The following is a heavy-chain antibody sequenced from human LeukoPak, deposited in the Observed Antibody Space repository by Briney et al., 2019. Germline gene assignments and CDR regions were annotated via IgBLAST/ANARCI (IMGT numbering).Heavy chain of an antibody. J-gene: IGHJ2*01. CDR3: ARGVRIEYSSSSRNWYFDL. Sequence: PSETLSLTCTVSGGSISSYYWSWIWQPPGKGLEWIGYIYYSGSTNYNPSLKSRVTISVDTSKNQFSLKLSSVTAADTAVYYCARGVRIEYSSSSRNWYFDLWGSGTLVTVSS. CDR1: GGSISSYY. D-gene: IGHD6-6*01. CDR2: IYYSGST. V-gene: IGHV4-59*08.